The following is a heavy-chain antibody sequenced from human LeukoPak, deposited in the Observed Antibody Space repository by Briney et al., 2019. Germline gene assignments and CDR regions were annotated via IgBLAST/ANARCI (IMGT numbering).Heavy chain of an antibody. J-gene: IGHJ3*02. CDR3: AKGGSIVGATYTAWGANNDAFDI. V-gene: IGHV3-30-3*02. D-gene: IGHD1-26*01. Sequence: FYAASVKGRFTISRDNSKNTLYLQMNSLRAEDTAVYYCAKGGSIVGATYTAWGANNDAFDIWGQGTMVTVSS.